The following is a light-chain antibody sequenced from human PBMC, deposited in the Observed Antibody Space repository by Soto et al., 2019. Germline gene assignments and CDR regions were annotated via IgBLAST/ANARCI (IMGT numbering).Light chain of an antibody. CDR3: QQYSTYPWT. CDR2: KAS. J-gene: IGKJ1*01. V-gene: IGKV1-5*03. CDR1: QTISTL. Sequence: DIQMTQCPSTLSASVGDRVTITCRASQTISTLLAWYQQRPGKAPNLLIYKASSLESGVPSRFSGSGSGTEFTLTISSLQPDDFATYFCQQYSTYPWTFGQGTKV.